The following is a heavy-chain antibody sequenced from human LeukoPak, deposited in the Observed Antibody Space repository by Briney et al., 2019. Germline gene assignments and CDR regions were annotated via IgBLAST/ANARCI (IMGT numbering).Heavy chain of an antibody. CDR2: ISSSGSTI. CDR1: GFTFSSYE. Sequence: GGSLTHSCAASGFTFSSYEMNWVRQAPGKGLEWVSYISSSGSTIYYADSVKGRFTISRDNAKNSLYLQMNSLRAEDTAVYYCARDPLDTAMVRHYYYYYMDISGKGTTVTVSS. V-gene: IGHV3-48*03. J-gene: IGHJ6*03. CDR3: ARDPLDTAMVRHYYYYYMDI. D-gene: IGHD5-18*01.